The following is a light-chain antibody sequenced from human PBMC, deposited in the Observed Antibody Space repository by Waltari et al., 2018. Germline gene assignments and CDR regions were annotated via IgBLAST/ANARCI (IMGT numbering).Light chain of an antibody. CDR2: GAS. CDR1: QSVTTN. V-gene: IGKV3-15*01. CDR3: HHYGSSPQGT. Sequence: EIVMTQSPATLSVSPGERAIISCRASQSVTTNLAWYQQKPGQPPRLLIYGASTRATDIPARFSGSGSGTEFTLTISRLEPEDFAVYYCHHYGSSPQGTFGPGTRVDI. J-gene: IGKJ3*01.